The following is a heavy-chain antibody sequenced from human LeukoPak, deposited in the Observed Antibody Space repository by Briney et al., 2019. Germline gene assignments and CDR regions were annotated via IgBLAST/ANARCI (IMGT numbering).Heavy chain of an antibody. CDR3: ARVGSRFWSGYYDY. D-gene: IGHD3-3*01. Sequence: SETLSLTRTVSGGSISSYYWSWIRQPPGKGLEWIGYIYYSGSTNYNPSLKSRVTISVDTSKNQFSLKLSSVTAADTAVYYCARVGSRFWSGYYDYWGQGTLVTVSS. CDR1: GGSISSYY. CDR2: IYYSGST. J-gene: IGHJ4*02. V-gene: IGHV4-59*01.